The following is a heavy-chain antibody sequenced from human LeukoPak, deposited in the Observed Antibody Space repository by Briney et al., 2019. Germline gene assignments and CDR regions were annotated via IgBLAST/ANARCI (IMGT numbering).Heavy chain of an antibody. J-gene: IGHJ4*02. Sequence: ASVKVSCKASGYTFTSYYMHWVRQAPGQGLEWMGIINPSRGGTTYAQKFQGRVTMTRDMSTSTVYMDLSSLRSEDTAVYYCARLEPSLRESTFDYWGQGTLVTVSS. CDR3: ARLEPSLRESTFDY. V-gene: IGHV1-46*01. CDR2: INPSRGGT. D-gene: IGHD5/OR15-5a*01. CDR1: GYTFTSYY.